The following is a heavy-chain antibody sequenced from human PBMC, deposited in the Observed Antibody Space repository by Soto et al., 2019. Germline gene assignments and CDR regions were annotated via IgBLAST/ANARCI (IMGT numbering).Heavy chain of an antibody. CDR3: AKDWGYIAARPAGAFDI. J-gene: IGHJ3*02. CDR2: ISGSGGST. V-gene: IGHV3-23*01. D-gene: IGHD6-6*01. CDR1: GFTFSSYA. Sequence: EVQLLESGGGLVQPGGSLRLSCAASGFTFSSYAMSWVRQAPGKGLEWVSAISGSGGSTYYADSVKGRFTISRDNSKNTLYLQMNSLRAEDTAVYYCAKDWGYIAARPAGAFDIWGQGTMVTVSS.